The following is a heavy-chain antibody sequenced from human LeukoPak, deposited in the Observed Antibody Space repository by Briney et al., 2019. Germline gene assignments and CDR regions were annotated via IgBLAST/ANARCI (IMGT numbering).Heavy chain of an antibody. CDR3: ARRISITMYGMDV. J-gene: IGHJ6*02. CDR2: IYSGGST. Sequence: PWGSLRLSCAASGFNVSSNYMSWVRPAPGQGLEWVSVIYSGGSTYYAGSVKVRFTISRDNSKNTLYLQMNSLRAEDTAVYYCARRISITMYGMDVWGQGTTVTVSS. V-gene: IGHV3-66*01. D-gene: IGHD3-10*01. CDR1: GFNVSSNY.